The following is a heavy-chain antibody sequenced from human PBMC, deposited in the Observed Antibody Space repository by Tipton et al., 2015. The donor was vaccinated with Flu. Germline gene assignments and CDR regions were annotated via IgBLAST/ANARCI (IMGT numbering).Heavy chain of an antibody. D-gene: IGHD2-2*01. J-gene: IGHJ6*03. CDR2: IYYSGST. Sequence: TLSLTCTVSGGSISSYYWSWIRQPPGKGLEWIGYIYYSGSTNYNPSLKSRVTISVDTSKDQFSLKLSSVTAADTAVYYCARVQYQLPYYYYMDVWGKGTTVTVSS. V-gene: IGHV4-59*01. CDR3: ARVQYQLPYYYYMDV. CDR1: GGSISSYY.